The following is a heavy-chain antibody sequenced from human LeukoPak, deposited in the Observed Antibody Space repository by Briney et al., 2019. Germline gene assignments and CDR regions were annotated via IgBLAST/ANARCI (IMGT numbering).Heavy chain of an antibody. Sequence: PGGSLRLSCAASGFTFSDYYMGWIRQAPGKGLEWLSYISGSGTIIFYADSVKGRFTISRDNAQNSLDLHRTSLRAEDTAVYYCGRDFGLIGTKRSFDIWGQGTMVTVSS. D-gene: IGHD1-7*01. CDR1: GFTFSDYY. CDR2: ISGSGTII. CDR3: GRDFGLIGTKRSFDI. V-gene: IGHV3-11*01. J-gene: IGHJ3*02.